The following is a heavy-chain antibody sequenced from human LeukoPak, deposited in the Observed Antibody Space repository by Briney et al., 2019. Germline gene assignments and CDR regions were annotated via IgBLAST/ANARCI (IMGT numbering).Heavy chain of an antibody. CDR1: GFTSSTYW. Sequence: PAGGSLRLPCAASGFTSSTYWMHWVRQAPGKGLVWVSRINSDGSSTTYADSVKGRFTISRDNAKNTLFLQMNSLRAEDMAVYYCARDRLAVMDYWGQGTLVTVSS. D-gene: IGHD3-9*01. CDR2: INSDGSST. V-gene: IGHV3-74*01. CDR3: ARDRLAVMDY. J-gene: IGHJ4*02.